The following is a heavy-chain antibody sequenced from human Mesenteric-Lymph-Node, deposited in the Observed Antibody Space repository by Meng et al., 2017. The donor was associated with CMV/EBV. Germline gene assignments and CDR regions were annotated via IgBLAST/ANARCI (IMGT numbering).Heavy chain of an antibody. CDR2: INHSGST. Sequence: ESLKISCTVSGGSISSGGYYWSWIRQPPGKGLEWIGEINHSGSTNYNPSLKSRVTISVDTSKNQFSLKLSSVTAADTAVYYCARGRSGSPYYDFWSGRYTYYYYGMDVWGHGTTVTVSS. CDR3: ARGRSGSPYYDFWSGRYTYYYYGMDV. V-gene: IGHV4-39*07. CDR1: GGSISSGGYY. J-gene: IGHJ6*02. D-gene: IGHD3-3*01.